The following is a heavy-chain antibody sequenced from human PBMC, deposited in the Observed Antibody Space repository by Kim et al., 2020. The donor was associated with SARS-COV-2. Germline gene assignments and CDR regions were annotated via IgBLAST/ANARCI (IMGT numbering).Heavy chain of an antibody. D-gene: IGHD3-22*01. V-gene: IGHV1-46*03. CDR3: ARAPQYSYGYRPDRPPYYYDSSGYYYFDY. Sequence: ASVKVSCKASGYTFTSYYMHWVRQAPGQGLEWMGIINPSGGSTSYAQKFQGRVTMTRDTSTSTVYMELSSLRSEDTAVYYCARAPQYSYGYRPDRPPYYYDSSGYYYFDYWGQGTLVTVSS. CDR2: INPSGGST. CDR1: GYTFTSYY. J-gene: IGHJ4*02.